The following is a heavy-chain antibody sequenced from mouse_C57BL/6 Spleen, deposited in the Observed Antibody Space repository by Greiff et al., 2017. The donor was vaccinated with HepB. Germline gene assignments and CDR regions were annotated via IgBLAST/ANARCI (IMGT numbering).Heavy chain of an antibody. CDR2: IDPSDSYT. D-gene: IGHD1-1*01. J-gene: IGHJ4*01. Sequence: VQLQQPGAELVKPGASVKLSCKASGYTFTSYWMQWVKQRPGQGLEWIGEIDPSDSYTNYNQKFKGKATLTVDTSSSTAYMQLSSLTSEDSAVYYCARRGYYYGSYYWGQGTSVTVSS. CDR3: ARRGYYYGSYY. CDR1: GYTFTSYW. V-gene: IGHV1-50*01.